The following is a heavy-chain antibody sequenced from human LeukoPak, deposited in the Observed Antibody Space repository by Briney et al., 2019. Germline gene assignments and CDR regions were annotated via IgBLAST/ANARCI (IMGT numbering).Heavy chain of an antibody. CDR1: GFTFSGYA. CDR3: ARDLTFGSGRYFDY. CDR2: ISHDGYNK. J-gene: IGHJ4*02. Sequence: GGSLRLSCAASGFTFSGYAIHWVRQAPGKGLEWVAVISHDGYNKYYADSVKGRFTISRDNSKNTLFLQMDSLRAEDTALYYCARDLTFGSGRYFDYWGQGTLVTVSS. V-gene: IGHV3-30-3*01. D-gene: IGHD3-10*01.